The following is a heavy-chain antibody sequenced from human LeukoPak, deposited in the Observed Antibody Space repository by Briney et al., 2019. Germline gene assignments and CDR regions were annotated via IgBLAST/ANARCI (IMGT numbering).Heavy chain of an antibody. V-gene: IGHV3-53*01. CDR2: IYSGGRT. J-gene: IGHJ4*02. Sequence: PGGSLRLSCAASGFTVSSNYMMWVRQAPGKGLEWVSVIYSGGRTYYAGFVKGRFTISRDNSKSTLYLQMNSLSPEDTAVYYSAKGVLQVDWGLGTLVTVSS. CDR1: GFTVSSNY. D-gene: IGHD1-1*01. CDR3: AKGVLQVD.